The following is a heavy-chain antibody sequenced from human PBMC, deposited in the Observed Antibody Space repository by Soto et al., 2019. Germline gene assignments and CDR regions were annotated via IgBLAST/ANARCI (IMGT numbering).Heavy chain of an antibody. CDR2: ISWNSGSI. Sequence: VQLVESGGGLVQPGRSLRLSCAASGFTFDDYAMHWVRQAPGKGLEWVSGISWNSGSIGYADSVKGRFTISRDNAKNSLYLQMNSLRAEDTALYYCAKDKWQQLVLADYWGQGTLVTVSS. J-gene: IGHJ4*02. D-gene: IGHD6-13*01. V-gene: IGHV3-9*01. CDR3: AKDKWQQLVLADY. CDR1: GFTFDDYA.